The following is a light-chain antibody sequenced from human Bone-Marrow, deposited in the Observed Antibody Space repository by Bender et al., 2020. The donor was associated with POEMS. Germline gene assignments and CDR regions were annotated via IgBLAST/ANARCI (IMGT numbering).Light chain of an antibody. CDR3: SSYSSSSTMWL. CDR1: SSDLGGYHS. V-gene: IGLV2-14*01. CDR2: DVR. J-gene: IGLJ3*02. Sequence: QSALTQPASVSGSPGQSITISCTATSSDLGGYHSVSWNQQHPGKAPKFMIHDVRSRPSGVSNRFSGSKSGTTASLTISGLQAEDEADYYCSSYSSSSTMWLFGGGTKLTVL.